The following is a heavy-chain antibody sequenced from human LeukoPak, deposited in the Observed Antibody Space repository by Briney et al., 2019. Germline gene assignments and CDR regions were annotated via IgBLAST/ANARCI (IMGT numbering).Heavy chain of an antibody. CDR2: LYSDGST. CDR3: ARAPQVSC. V-gene: IGHV3-53*01. J-gene: IGHJ4*02. CDR1: GFTVSSNY. D-gene: IGHD1-14*01. Sequence: TGGSLRLSCAASGFTVSSNYMTWVRQAPGKGLEWVSVLYSDGSTYYADSVKGRFTISRDSSNNTLYLQMNSLRAEDTPVYYCARAPQVSCWGQGALVTVSS.